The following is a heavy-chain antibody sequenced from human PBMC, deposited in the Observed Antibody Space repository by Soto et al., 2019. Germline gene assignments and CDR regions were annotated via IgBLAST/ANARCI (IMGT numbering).Heavy chain of an antibody. CDR1: GFTFSSYG. V-gene: IGHV3-30*18. Sequence: GGSLRLSCAASGFTFSSYGMHWVRQAPGKGLEWVAVISYDGSNKYYADSVKGRLTISRDNSKNTLYLQMNSLRAEDTAVYYCAKENQAARRHFYYYYGMDVWGQGTTVTVSS. CDR3: AKENQAARRHFYYYYGMDV. CDR2: ISYDGSNK. D-gene: IGHD6-6*01. J-gene: IGHJ6*02.